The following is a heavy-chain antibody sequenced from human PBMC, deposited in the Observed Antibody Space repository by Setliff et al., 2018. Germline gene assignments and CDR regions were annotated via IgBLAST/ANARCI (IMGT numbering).Heavy chain of an antibody. CDR1: GFTFTDHY. D-gene: IGHD2-2*01. V-gene: IGHV1-2*02. J-gene: IGHJ4*02. CDR3: ARGRIGSTWTGDY. Sequence: ASVKVSCKASGFTFTDHYMHWVRQAPGQGLEWMGWINLHGGGTNYAQNFQGRVTMTIDTSISTAYMELSGLRSDDTALYYCARGRIGSTWTGDYWGQGALVTVSS. CDR2: INLHGGGT.